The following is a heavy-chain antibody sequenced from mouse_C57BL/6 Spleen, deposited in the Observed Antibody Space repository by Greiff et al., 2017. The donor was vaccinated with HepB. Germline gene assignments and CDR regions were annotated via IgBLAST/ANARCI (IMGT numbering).Heavy chain of an antibody. D-gene: IGHD1-1*01. Sequence: EVQLVESGGDLVKPGGSLKLSCAASGFTFSSYGMSWVRQTPDKRLEWVATISSGGSYTYYPDSVKGRFTISRDNAKNTLFLQMTSLRSEDTAMYYCARPDGSSPWYFDVWGTGTTVTVSS. CDR1: GFTFSSYG. V-gene: IGHV5-6*01. CDR3: ARPDGSSPWYFDV. J-gene: IGHJ1*03. CDR2: ISSGGSYT.